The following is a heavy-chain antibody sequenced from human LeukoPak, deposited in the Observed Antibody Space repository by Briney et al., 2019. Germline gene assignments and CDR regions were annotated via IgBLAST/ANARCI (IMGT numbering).Heavy chain of an antibody. CDR1: GFTFSNYW. J-gene: IGHJ4*02. CDR2: IREDGSEK. V-gene: IGHV3-7*01. D-gene: IGHD3-22*01. Sequence: GALRLSCAASGFTFSNYWMSWVRQAPGKGLEWVANIREDGSEKYYVDSVKGRFTISRDNAKNSLYLQMNSLRAEDTAVYYCARDRDSYYYDTSGYLGYYFDSWGQGTLVTVSS. CDR3: ARDRDSYYYDTSGYLGYYFDS.